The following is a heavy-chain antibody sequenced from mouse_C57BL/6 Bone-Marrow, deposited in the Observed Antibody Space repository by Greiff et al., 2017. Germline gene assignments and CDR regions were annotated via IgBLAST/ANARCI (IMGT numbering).Heavy chain of an antibody. Sequence: EVKLVESGAELVKPGASVKLSCTASGFNIKDYYMHWVKQRTEQGLEWIGRIDPEDGETKYAPKVQGKATITADTSSNTAYLQLSSLTSEDTAVYYCANFPHYYGSRYFDVWGTGTTVTVSS. D-gene: IGHD1-1*01. CDR1: GFNIKDYY. J-gene: IGHJ1*03. V-gene: IGHV14-2*01. CDR3: ANFPHYYGSRYFDV. CDR2: IDPEDGET.